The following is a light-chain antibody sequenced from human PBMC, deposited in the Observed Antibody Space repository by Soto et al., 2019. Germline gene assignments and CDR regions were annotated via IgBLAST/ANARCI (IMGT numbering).Light chain of an antibody. J-gene: IGLJ2*01. V-gene: IGLV4-69*01. CDR3: QTWGTGIVV. CDR1: SGHRTYA. Sequence: QLVLTQSPSASASLGASVKLTCTLSSGHRTYAIAWHQQQPEKGPRFLMKVNSDGSHSKGDGIPVRFSGSSSGAERYLTISSLQSEDEADYYCQTWGTGIVVFGGGTQLTVL. CDR2: VNSDGSH.